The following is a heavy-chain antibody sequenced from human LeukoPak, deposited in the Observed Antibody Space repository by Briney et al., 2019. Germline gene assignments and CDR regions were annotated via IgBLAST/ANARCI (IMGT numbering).Heavy chain of an antibody. CDR3: ARDPYSGHYGNDYYYYMDV. CDR1: GFTFGTYN. Sequence: GGSLRLSCEASGFTFGTYNMNWVRQAPGKRLEWVSSITSSSSYAFYADSVKGRFTISRDNAKSSLYLQMNNLRAEDTAVYYCARDPYSGHYGNDYYYYMDVWGKGTTVTISS. CDR2: ITSSSSYA. J-gene: IGHJ6*03. V-gene: IGHV3-21*01. D-gene: IGHD5-12*01.